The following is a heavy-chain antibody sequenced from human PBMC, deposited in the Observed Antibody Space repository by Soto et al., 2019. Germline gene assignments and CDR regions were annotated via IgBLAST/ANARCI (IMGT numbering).Heavy chain of an antibody. J-gene: IGHJ3*02. CDR2: ISAYNGNT. CDR3: ARDLGGYYYDSSGPDAFDI. V-gene: IGHV1-18*01. D-gene: IGHD3-22*01. Sequence: ASVKVSCKASGYTFTSYGISWVRQAPGQGLEWMGWISAYNGNTNYAQKLQGRVTMTTDTSTSTAYMELRSLRSDDTAVYYCARDLGGYYYDSSGPDAFDIWGQGTMVTVPS. CDR1: GYTFTSYG.